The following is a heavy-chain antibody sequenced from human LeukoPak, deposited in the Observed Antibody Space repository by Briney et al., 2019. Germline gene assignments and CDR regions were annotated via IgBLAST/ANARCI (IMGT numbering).Heavy chain of an antibody. CDR3: ARVTQYYDFWSGQRVWYWFDP. D-gene: IGHD3-3*01. CDR2: ISYDGSNK. V-gene: IGHV3-30-3*01. CDR1: GFTFSSYA. J-gene: IGHJ5*02. Sequence: GGSLRLSCAASGFTFSSYAMHWVRQAPGKGLEWVAVISYDGSNKYYADSVKGRFTISRDNSKNTLYLQMNSLRAEDTAVYYCARVTQYYDFWSGQRVWYWFDPWGQGTLVTVSS.